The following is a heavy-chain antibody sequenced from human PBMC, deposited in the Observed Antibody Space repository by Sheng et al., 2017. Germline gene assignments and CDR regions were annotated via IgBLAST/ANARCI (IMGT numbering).Heavy chain of an antibody. D-gene: IGHD2-2*01. CDR2: IIPIFGTA. CDR1: GGTFSSYA. J-gene: IGHJ6*03. CDR3: ARKACSSTSCYPYYYYYMDV. Sequence: QVQLEQSGAAVKKPGSSVRVSCKASGGTFSSYAISWVRQAPGQGLEWMGGIIPIFGTANYAQKFQGRVTITADESTSTAYMELSSLRSEDTAVYYCARKACSSTSCYPYYYYYMDVWGQGTTVTVSS. V-gene: IGHV1-69*13.